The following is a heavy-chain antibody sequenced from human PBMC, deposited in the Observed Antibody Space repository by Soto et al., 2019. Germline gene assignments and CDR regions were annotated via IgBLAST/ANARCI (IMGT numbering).Heavy chain of an antibody. CDR2: IIPIFGTA. D-gene: IGHD6-19*01. CDR3: ARSQRSPYRSGGYYSDY. V-gene: IGHV1-69*13. CDR1: GGTFSSYA. Sequence: SVKVSCKASGGTFSSYAISWVRQAPGQGLEWMGGIIPIFGTANYAQKFQGRVTITADESTSTAYMELSSLRSEDTAVYYCARSQRSPYRSGGYYSDYWGQGTLVTVSS. J-gene: IGHJ4*02.